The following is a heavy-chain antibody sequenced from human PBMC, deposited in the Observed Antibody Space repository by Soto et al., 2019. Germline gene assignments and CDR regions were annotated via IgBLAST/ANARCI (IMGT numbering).Heavy chain of an antibody. J-gene: IGHJ6*02. CDR3: ARDRAAAPDGMDV. D-gene: IGHD6-13*01. CDR1: GFTFSSYG. CDR2: ISYDGSNK. Sequence: GGSLRLSCAASGFTFSSYGMHWVRQAPGKGLEWVAVISYDGSNKYYADSVKGRFTISRDNAKNSLYLQMNSLRAEDTAVYYCARDRAAAPDGMDVWGQGTTVTVSS. V-gene: IGHV3-30*03.